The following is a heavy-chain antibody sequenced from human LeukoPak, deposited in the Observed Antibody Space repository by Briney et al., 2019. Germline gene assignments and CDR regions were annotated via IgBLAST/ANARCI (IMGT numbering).Heavy chain of an antibody. CDR1: GFTFSTYS. Sequence: GGSLRLSCAASGFTFSTYSMNWVRQAPGKGLEWVSSISSSSSYIFYADSVKGRFTISRDNAKNSLYLQMNSLRAEDTAVYYCASGRYYCGSSCSNDYWGQGTLVTVSS. D-gene: IGHD2-15*01. V-gene: IGHV3-21*01. CDR2: ISSSSSYI. J-gene: IGHJ4*02. CDR3: ASGRYYCGSSCSNDY.